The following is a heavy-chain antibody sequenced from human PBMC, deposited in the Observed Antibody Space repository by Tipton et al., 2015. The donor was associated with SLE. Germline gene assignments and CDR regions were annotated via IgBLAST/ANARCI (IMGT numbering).Heavy chain of an antibody. CDR2: ISYDGSNK. Sequence: RSLRLSCAASGFTFSSYGMHWVRQAPGKGLEWVAVISYDGSNKYYAGSVKGRFTISRDNSKNTLYLQMNSLRAEDTAVYYCAKDRLYGSSWYYFDYWGQGTLVTVSS. CDR1: GFTFSSYG. CDR3: AKDRLYGSSWYYFDY. J-gene: IGHJ4*02. V-gene: IGHV3-30*18. D-gene: IGHD6-13*01.